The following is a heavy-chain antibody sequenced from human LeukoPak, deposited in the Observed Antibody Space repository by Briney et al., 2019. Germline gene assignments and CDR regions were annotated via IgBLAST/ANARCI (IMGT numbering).Heavy chain of an antibody. J-gene: IGHJ4*02. Sequence: GGSLRLSCAASGFTVSSNYMSWVRQAPGKGLEWVSVIYSGGSTYYSDSVKGRFTISRDNSKNTLYLQMNSLRAEDTAVYYCARVGSGSYFDCWGQGTLVTVSS. CDR3: ARVGSGSYFDC. V-gene: IGHV3-66*02. D-gene: IGHD1-26*01. CDR1: GFTVSSNY. CDR2: IYSGGST.